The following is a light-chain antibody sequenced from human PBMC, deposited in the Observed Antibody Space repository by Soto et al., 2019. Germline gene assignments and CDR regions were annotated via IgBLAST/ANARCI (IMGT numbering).Light chain of an antibody. Sequence: QSVLTQPASVSGSPGQSITISCTGTSSDVGAHTYVSWYQQHPGKAPKLMIFDVSNRPSGVSNRFSGSKSGNTASLTISGLQAEDEADYYCSSYTSSSTLIFGGGTQLTVL. CDR1: SSDVGAHTY. CDR3: SSYTSSSTLI. V-gene: IGLV2-14*01. CDR2: DVS. J-gene: IGLJ2*01.